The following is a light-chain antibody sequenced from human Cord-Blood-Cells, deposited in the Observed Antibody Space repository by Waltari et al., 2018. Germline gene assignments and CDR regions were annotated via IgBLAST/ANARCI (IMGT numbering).Light chain of an antibody. CDR1: QSVSSY. CDR2: DAS. V-gene: IGKV3-11*01. CDR3: QQRSNWPPIT. J-gene: IGKJ5*01. Sequence: IVLTQPPATLSLSPGARATLSCRASQSVSSYLAWYQQKPGQAPRLLIYDASNRATGIPARFSGSGSGTDFTLTISSLEPEDFAVYYCQQRSNWPPITFGQGTRLEIK.